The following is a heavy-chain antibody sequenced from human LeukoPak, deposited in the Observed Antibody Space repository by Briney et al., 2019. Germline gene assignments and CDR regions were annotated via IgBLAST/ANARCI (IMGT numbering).Heavy chain of an antibody. CDR3: ARQDSSSWYISGY. V-gene: IGHV4-34*01. D-gene: IGHD6-13*01. J-gene: IGHJ4*02. CDR2: INHSGGT. CDR1: GGSFSGYY. Sequence: SETLSLTCAVYGGSFSGYYWSWIRQPPGKGLEWIGEINHSGGTNYNPSLKSRVTISVDTSKNQFSLKLSSVTAADTAVYYCARQDSSSWYISGYWGQGTLVTVSS.